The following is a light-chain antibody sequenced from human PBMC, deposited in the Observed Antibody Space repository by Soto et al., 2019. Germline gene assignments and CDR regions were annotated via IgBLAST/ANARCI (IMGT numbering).Light chain of an antibody. CDR2: AAS. J-gene: IGKJ1*01. CDR1: QSISSD. Sequence: DIQMTQSPSSLSASVGDRVTITCRASQSISSDLNWYQQKPGKAPKLLIYAASSLQSGVPSRFSVSGSGTDFTLTISSLQPEDFATYYCQHSYSTRWTFGQGTKVEIK. CDR3: QHSYSTRWT. V-gene: IGKV1-39*01.